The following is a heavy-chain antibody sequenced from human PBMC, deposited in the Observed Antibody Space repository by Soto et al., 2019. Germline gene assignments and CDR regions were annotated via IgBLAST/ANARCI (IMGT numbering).Heavy chain of an antibody. CDR2: ISAYNGNT. V-gene: IGHV1-18*01. D-gene: IGHD2-15*01. Sequence: ASVKVSCKASGYTFTSYGISWVRQAPGQGLEWMGWISAYNGNTNYAQKLQGRVTMTTDTSTSTAYMELRSLRSDDTAVYYCARYCSGGSCPKYYYYYMDVWGKGTTVTVSS. J-gene: IGHJ6*03. CDR1: GYTFTSYG. CDR3: ARYCSGGSCPKYYYYYMDV.